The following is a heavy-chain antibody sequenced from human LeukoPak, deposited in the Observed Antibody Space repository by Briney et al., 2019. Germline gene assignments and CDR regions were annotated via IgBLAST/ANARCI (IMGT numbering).Heavy chain of an antibody. V-gene: IGHV3-23*01. Sequence: GGSLRLSCVGSGFTFIKCAISWVRQAPGKGLEWVAIITATGDTAYYADSVKGRFTISRDNSRNTVYMQMDSLRAEDTAIYYCAGDRNSDWYSPLDYWGQGTQVTV. CDR3: AGDRNSDWYSPLDY. D-gene: IGHD6-19*01. CDR2: ITATGDTA. J-gene: IGHJ4*02. CDR1: GFTFIKCA.